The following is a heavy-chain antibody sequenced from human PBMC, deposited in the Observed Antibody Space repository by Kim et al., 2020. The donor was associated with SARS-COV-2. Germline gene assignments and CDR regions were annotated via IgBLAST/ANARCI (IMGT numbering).Heavy chain of an antibody. Sequence: GGSLRLSCAASGFTFSSYGMHWVRQAPGKGLEWVAVVSDDGSEKYYADSVKGRFTISKDSSKDTLYLQMNGLTPEDTAVYYCERRPLLDYWGQGTLVTVSS. V-gene: IGHV3-30*03. CDR1: GFTFSSYG. J-gene: IGHJ4*02. CDR3: ERRPLLDY. CDR2: VSDDGSEK.